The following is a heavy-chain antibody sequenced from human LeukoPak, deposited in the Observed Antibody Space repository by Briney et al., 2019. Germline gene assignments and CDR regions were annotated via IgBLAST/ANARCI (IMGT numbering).Heavy chain of an antibody. D-gene: IGHD5-12*01. V-gene: IGHV3-23*01. CDR2: IRGST. CDR3: AKDLGGSTDY. CDR1: GFTFNNYA. J-gene: IGHJ4*02. Sequence: PGGSLRLSCAASGFTFNNYAVSWVRQAPGKGLEWVSLIRGSTYYADYVKGRFTISRDNSQKTVYLQMNSLRAEDTALYYCAKDLGGSTDYWGQGTLVTVSS.